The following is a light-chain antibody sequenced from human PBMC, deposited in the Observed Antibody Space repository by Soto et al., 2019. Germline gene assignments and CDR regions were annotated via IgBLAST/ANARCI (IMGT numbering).Light chain of an antibody. Sequence: DIQMTQSPFSLSASVGDRATITCRASQSIGTHVTWYQQKVGRAPKLLIYAASTLHTGVPSRFSGSGFDRDFTLTIISLQPEDVATYYCQQTYITPPITFGQGTRLEIK. CDR3: QQTYITPPIT. CDR2: AAS. V-gene: IGKV1-39*01. CDR1: QSIGTH. J-gene: IGKJ5*01.